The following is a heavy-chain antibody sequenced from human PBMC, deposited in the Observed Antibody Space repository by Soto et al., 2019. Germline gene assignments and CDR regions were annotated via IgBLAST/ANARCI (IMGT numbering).Heavy chain of an antibody. D-gene: IGHD6-13*01. Sequence: ASVKVSCKATGYTFTSYSISWVRQAPGQGLEWMGWISAYNGNTNNAQKLQGRVTMTTDTSTSTAYMELRSLRSDDTAVYYCARDRVAAAQFDPWGQGTLVTVSS. CDR1: GYTFTSYS. CDR2: ISAYNGNT. J-gene: IGHJ5*02. V-gene: IGHV1-18*04. CDR3: ARDRVAAAQFDP.